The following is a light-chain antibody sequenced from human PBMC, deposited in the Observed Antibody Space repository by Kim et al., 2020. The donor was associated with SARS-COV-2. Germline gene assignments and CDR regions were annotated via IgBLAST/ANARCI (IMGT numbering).Light chain of an antibody. J-gene: IGKJ2*01. CDR1: QSISNS. Sequence: EIVLTQSPATLSLSPGERAILSCRASQSISNSLAWYQQKPGRPLRLLIYDTSNRATGIPARFSGSGSGTDFTLTISSLEPEDFAVYYCQQRINWPTFGQGTKLEI. CDR2: DTS. CDR3: QQRINWPT. V-gene: IGKV3-11*01.